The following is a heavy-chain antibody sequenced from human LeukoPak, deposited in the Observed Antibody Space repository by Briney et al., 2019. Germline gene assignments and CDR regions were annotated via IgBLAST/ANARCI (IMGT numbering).Heavy chain of an antibody. CDR3: ARYRRFLEWLSLDY. Sequence: ASVKVSSKASGYTFTGYYMHWVRQAPGQGLEWMGWINPNSGGTNYAQKFQGRVTMTRDTSISTAYMELSRLRSYDTAVYYCARYRRFLEWLSLDYWGQGTLVTVSS. J-gene: IGHJ4*02. V-gene: IGHV1-2*02. CDR2: INPNSGGT. CDR1: GYTFTGYY. D-gene: IGHD3-3*01.